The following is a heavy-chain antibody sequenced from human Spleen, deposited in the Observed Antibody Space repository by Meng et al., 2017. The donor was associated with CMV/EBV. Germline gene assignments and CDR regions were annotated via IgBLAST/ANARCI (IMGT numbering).Heavy chain of an antibody. CDR2: INPNSGGT. J-gene: IGHJ4*02. CDR3: ARGGGYSSSPFDY. Sequence: ASVKVSCKSSGYAFTGYYMHWVRQAPGQGLEWMGWINPNSGGTKYVQKFQGRVTMTRDTSISTAYMELRRLRSDDTAVYYCARGGGYSSSPFDYWGQGTLVTVSS. D-gene: IGHD6-6*01. CDR1: GYAFTGYY. V-gene: IGHV1-2*02.